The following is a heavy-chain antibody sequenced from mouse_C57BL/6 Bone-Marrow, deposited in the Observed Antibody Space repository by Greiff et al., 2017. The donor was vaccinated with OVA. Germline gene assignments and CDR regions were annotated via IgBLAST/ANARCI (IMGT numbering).Heavy chain of an antibody. Sequence: LEESGPELVKPGASVKISCKASGYTFTDYYINWVKQRPGQGLEWIGWIFPGSGSTYYNEKFKGKATLTVDKSSSTAYMLLSSLTSEDSAVYFCARDYDGEAYYFDYWGQGTTLTVSS. CDR3: ARDYDGEAYYFDY. D-gene: IGHD2-4*01. V-gene: IGHV1-75*01. J-gene: IGHJ2*01. CDR1: GYTFTDYY. CDR2: IFPGSGST.